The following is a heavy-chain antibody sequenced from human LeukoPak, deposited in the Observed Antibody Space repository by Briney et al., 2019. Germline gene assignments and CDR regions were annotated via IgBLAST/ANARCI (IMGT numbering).Heavy chain of an antibody. D-gene: IGHD1-14*01. CDR1: GFTFSNYW. CDR2: IKQDGSEK. V-gene: IGHV3-7*01. CDR3: ARNQRRLDY. J-gene: IGHJ4*02. Sequence: GGSLRLSCAASGFTFSNYWMTWVRQAPGKGLELVANIKQDGSEKYYVDSVKGRFTISRDNAKNSLYLQMNSLRAEDTAEYYCARNQRRLDYWGQGTLVTVSS.